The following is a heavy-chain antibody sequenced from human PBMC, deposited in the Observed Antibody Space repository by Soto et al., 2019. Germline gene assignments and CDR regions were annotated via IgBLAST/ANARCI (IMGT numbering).Heavy chain of an antibody. V-gene: IGHV4-39*01. D-gene: IGHD3-10*01. Sequence: SETLSLTCTVSGGSISSSSYYWGWIRQPPGKGLEWIGSIYYSGSTYYNPSLKSRVTISVDTSKNQFSLKLSSVTAADTAVYYCARHGSGSYYNNWFDPWGQRTLVT. CDR2: IYYSGST. J-gene: IGHJ5*02. CDR1: GGSISSSSYY. CDR3: ARHGSGSYYNNWFDP.